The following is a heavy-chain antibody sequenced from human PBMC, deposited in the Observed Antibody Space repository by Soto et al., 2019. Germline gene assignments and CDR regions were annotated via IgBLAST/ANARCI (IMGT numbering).Heavy chain of an antibody. D-gene: IGHD1-1*01. J-gene: IGHJ4*02. V-gene: IGHV3-30*18. CDR1: GFTFSNYG. CDR3: AKEGPITNWYFDY. CDR2: ISYDGNVA. Sequence: QVQLVESGGGVVQPGRSLRLSCAASGFTFSNYGMHWVRQAPGKGLEWVIVISYDGNVAYYADSVKGRFTISIDNSKNTLYLQMNSLRTADTAMYYCAKEGPITNWYFDYWGQGTLVTVSS.